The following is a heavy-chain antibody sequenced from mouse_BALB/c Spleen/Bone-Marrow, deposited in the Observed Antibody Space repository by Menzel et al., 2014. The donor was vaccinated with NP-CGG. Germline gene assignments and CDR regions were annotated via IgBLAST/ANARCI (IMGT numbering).Heavy chain of an antibody. D-gene: IGHD1-2*01. J-gene: IGHJ1*01. Sequence: EVMLVESGGGLVQPGGSRKLSCAASGFTFSSFGVHWIRQAPEKGLEWVAYINGGSNTIYYADTVKGRFTISRDNPKNTLFLQMTSLRSEDTATYFCARGTTALRYFDVWGAGTTVTVSS. CDR2: INGGSNTI. CDR1: GFTFSSFG. V-gene: IGHV5-17*02. CDR3: ARGTTALRYFDV.